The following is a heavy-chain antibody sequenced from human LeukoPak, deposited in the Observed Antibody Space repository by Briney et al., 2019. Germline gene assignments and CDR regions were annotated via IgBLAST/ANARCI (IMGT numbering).Heavy chain of an antibody. J-gene: IGHJ4*02. V-gene: IGHV3-21*01. CDR2: ISSSSSYI. D-gene: IGHD1-26*01. CDR3: ARDREWEPWYPFDY. CDR1: GFTFSSYS. Sequence: GGSLRLSCAASGFTFSSYSMNRVRQAPGKGLEWVSSISSSSSYIYYADSVKGRFTISRDNAKNSLYLQMNSLRAEDTAVYYCARDREWEPWYPFDYWGQGTLVTVSS.